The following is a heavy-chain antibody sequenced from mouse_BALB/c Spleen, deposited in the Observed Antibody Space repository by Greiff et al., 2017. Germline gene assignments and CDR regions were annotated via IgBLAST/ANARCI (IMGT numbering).Heavy chain of an antibody. Sequence: EVKLMESGGGLVQPGGSLKLSCAASGFTFSSYTMSWVRQTPEKRLEWVAYISNGGGSTYYPDTVKGRFTISRDTAKNTLYLQMSSLKSEDTAMYYCARHNYGNSYYYAMDYWGQGTSVTVSS. V-gene: IGHV5-12-2*01. CDR1: GFTFSSYT. D-gene: IGHD2-1*01. CDR2: ISNGGGST. CDR3: ARHNYGNSYYYAMDY. J-gene: IGHJ4*01.